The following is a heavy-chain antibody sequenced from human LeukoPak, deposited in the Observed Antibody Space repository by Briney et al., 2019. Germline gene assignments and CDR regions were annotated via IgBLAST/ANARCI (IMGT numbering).Heavy chain of an antibody. Sequence: GRSLRLSCAASGFTVTNAWMSCVRQDPGKGLEWVGRIKSKIDGGTTDYAAPEKGRLTISRDDSKNTLYLQMYSLITEDTAVYYGTTDHQTTVFPYYYYYYMDVWGKGTTVTVSS. CDR2: IKSKIDGGTT. V-gene: IGHV3-15*01. CDR1: GFTVTNAW. CDR3: TTDHQTTVFPYYYYYYMDV. J-gene: IGHJ6*03. D-gene: IGHD4-11*01.